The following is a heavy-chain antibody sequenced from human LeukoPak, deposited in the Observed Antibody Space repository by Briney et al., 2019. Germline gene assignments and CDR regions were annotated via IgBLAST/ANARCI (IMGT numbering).Heavy chain of an antibody. CDR1: GFTVSSNY. V-gene: IGHV3-66*01. CDR3: ARVEAQWLESHFDY. Sequence: GGSLRLSCAASGFTVSSNYMSWVRQAPGKGLEWVSVIYSGGSTYYADSVKGRFTISRDNSKNTPYLQMNSLRAEDTAVYYCARVEAQWLESHFDYWGQGTLVTVSS. J-gene: IGHJ4*02. CDR2: IYSGGST. D-gene: IGHD6-19*01.